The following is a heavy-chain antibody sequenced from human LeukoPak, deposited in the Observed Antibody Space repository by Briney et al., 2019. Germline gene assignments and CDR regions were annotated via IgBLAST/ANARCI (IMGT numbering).Heavy chain of an antibody. V-gene: IGHV7-4-1*02. CDR1: GYTFTGYY. D-gene: IGHD3-10*01. CDR3: ARKLRGTDY. J-gene: IGHJ4*02. Sequence: PLASVKVSCKASGYTFTGYYMHWVRQAPGQGLEWMGWINTNTGNPTYAQGFTGRFVFSLDTSVSTAYLQISSLKTEDTAVYYCARKLRGTDYWGQGTLVTVSS. CDR2: INTNTGNP.